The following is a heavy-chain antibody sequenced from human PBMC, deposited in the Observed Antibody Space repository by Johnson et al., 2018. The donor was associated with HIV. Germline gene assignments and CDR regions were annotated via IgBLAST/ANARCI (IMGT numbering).Heavy chain of an antibody. CDR2: IKSKTDGGTT. J-gene: IGHJ3*01. D-gene: IGHD5-18*01. CDR3: TTEAGIELWLIDAFDL. V-gene: IGHV3-15*01. CDR1: GLNFSDSS. Sequence: VQLVESGGGVVQPETSMRLSCAAFGLNFSDSSMHWVRQAPGKGLEWVGRIKSKTDGGTTDYAAPVKGRFTISRDDSKNTLYLQMNSLKTEDTAVYYCTTEAGIELWLIDAFDLWGQGTMVTVSS.